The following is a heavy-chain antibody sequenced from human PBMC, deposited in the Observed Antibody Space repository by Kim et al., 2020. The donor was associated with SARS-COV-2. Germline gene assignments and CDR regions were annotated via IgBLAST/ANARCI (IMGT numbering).Heavy chain of an antibody. CDR3: TTVGVDVRGITPFYYFDY. CDR2: IKSKTDGGTT. CDR1: GFTFSNAW. V-gene: IGHV3-15*01. D-gene: IGHD3-10*01. Sequence: GGSLRLSCAASGFTFSNAWMSWVRQAPGKGLEWVGRIKSKTDGGTTDYAAPVKGRFTISRDDSKNTLYLQMNSLKTEDTAVYYCTTVGVDVRGITPFYYFDYWGQGTLVTVSS. J-gene: IGHJ4*02.